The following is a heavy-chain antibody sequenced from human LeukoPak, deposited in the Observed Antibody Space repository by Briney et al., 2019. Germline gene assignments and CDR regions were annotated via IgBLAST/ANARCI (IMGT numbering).Heavy chain of an antibody. CDR1: GGSISSYY. D-gene: IGHD6-13*01. Sequence: SETLSLTCTVSGGSISSYYWGWIRQPPGKGLEWIGSIYYSGSTYYNPSLKSRVTISVDTSKNQFSLKLSSVTAADTAVYYCARQGMAAGPNWFDPWGQGTLVTVSS. CDR3: ARQGMAAGPNWFDP. J-gene: IGHJ5*02. CDR2: IYYSGST. V-gene: IGHV4-39*01.